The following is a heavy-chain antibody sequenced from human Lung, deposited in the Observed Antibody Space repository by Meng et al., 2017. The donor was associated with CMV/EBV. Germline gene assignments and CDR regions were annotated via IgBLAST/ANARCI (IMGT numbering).Heavy chain of an antibody. J-gene: IGHJ6*02. Sequence: SVKVSXKASGYSFTGYYIHWVRQAPGQGLEWMGWINPNSGGTNYAQKFQGRITMTGDTSITTAYMELSRLRSDDMAVYHCARVKRYCTGGTCSSTGYYGMDVWGQGTXVTVSS. CDR2: INPNSGGT. CDR3: ARVKRYCTGGTCSSTGYYGMDV. V-gene: IGHV1-2*02. D-gene: IGHD2-15*01. CDR1: GYSFTGYY.